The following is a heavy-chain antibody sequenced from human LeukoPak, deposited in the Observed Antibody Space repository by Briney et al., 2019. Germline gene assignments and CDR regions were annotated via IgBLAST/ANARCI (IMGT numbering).Heavy chain of an antibody. CDR3: ARGRLPPSTTYYIGYYYMDV. D-gene: IGHD3-10*01. CDR1: GESFSDYS. CDR2: INPSGST. Sequence: PSETLSLTCAVYGESFSDYSWTWIRQPPGGGLEWIGQINPSGSTVYNPSLKNRGTISVETPKNQFSLDLSSVTAADTAVYYCARGRLPPSTTYYIGYYYMDVWGKGTTVTVSS. V-gene: IGHV4-34*01. J-gene: IGHJ6*03.